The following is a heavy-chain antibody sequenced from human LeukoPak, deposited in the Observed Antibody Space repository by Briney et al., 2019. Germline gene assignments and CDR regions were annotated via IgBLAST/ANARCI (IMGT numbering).Heavy chain of an antibody. D-gene: IGHD1-26*01. CDR3: ARNPSGNYFDY. CDR2: IYNSGST. Sequence: PSETLSLTCAVSGNSISNTYYWGWIRQPPGKELEWIGSIYNSGSTHYNPSLKSRVTISVDTSKNQFSLKLSSVTAADTAVYYCARNPSGNYFDYWGQGTLVSVPS. V-gene: IGHV4-38-2*01. J-gene: IGHJ4*02. CDR1: GNSISNTYY.